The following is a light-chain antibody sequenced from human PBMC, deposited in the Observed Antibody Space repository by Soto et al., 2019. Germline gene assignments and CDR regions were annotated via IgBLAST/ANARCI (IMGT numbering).Light chain of an antibody. CDR1: SSDVGSYNL. J-gene: IGLJ1*01. Sequence: QSALTQPASVSGSPGQSITISCTGTSSDVGSYNLVSWYQQHPGKAPKLMIYEGSKRPSGVSNRFSGSKSGNTASLTISGLKAEDEADYYCCSYAGSSTFSFGTGTKVTVL. V-gene: IGLV2-23*03. CDR2: EGS. CDR3: CSYAGSSTFS.